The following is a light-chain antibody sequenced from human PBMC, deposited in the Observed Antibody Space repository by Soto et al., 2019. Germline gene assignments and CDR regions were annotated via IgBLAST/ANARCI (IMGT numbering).Light chain of an antibody. V-gene: IGKV3-11*01. J-gene: IGKJ5*01. Sequence: EIVLTQSPATLSLSPGEIATLSYRASQSVSSYLAWYQQKPGQAPRLLIYDASNRATGIPARFSGSGSGTDFTLTISSLEPEEFAVYYCQQRSNWPPSITLGQGTRLEIK. CDR3: QQRSNWPPSIT. CDR1: QSVSSY. CDR2: DAS.